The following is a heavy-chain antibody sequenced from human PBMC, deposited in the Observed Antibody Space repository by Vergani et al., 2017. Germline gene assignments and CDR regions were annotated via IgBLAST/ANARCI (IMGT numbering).Heavy chain of an antibody. CDR3: ARGIIAAAGTYYSDD. CDR2: ISSSSSYI. CDR1: GFTFSSYS. V-gene: IGHV3-21*01. J-gene: IGHJ4*02. D-gene: IGHD6-13*01. Sequence: EVQLVESGGGLVKPGGSLRLSCAASGFTFSSYSMNWVRQAPGKGLEWVSSISSSSSYIYYEDSVKGRFTISRDNAKNSLYLQMNSLRADDTAVYYCARGIIAAAGTYYSDDWGQGTLVTVSS.